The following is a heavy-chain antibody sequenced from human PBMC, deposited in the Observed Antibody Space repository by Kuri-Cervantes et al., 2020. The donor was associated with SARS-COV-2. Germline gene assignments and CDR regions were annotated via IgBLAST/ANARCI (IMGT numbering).Heavy chain of an antibody. D-gene: IGHD2-15*01. CDR1: GFTFSSYS. CDR3: ARGGYCSGGSCYSVYYYYYYGMDV. Sequence: GGSLRLSCAASGFTFSSYSMNWVRQAPGKGLGWVSSISSSSSYIYYADSVKGRFTISRDNAKNSLYLQMNSLRAEDTAVYYCARGGYCSGGSCYSVYYYYYYGMDVWGQGTTVTVSS. J-gene: IGHJ6*02. CDR2: ISSSSSYI. V-gene: IGHV3-21*01.